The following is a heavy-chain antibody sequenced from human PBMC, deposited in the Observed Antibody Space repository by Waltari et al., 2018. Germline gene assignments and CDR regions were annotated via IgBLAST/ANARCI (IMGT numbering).Heavy chain of an antibody. CDR1: GYSFTSYW. CDR3: ARQEERITIFGVVLSDAFDI. D-gene: IGHD3-3*01. Sequence: EVQLVQSGAEVKKPGESLKISCKGSGYSFTSYWIGWVRQMPGKGLGWMGIIYPGDSDTRYSPSFQGQVTISADKSISTAYLQWSSLKASDTAMYYCARQEERITIFGVVLSDAFDIWGQGTMVTVSS. CDR2: IYPGDSDT. J-gene: IGHJ3*02. V-gene: IGHV5-51*01.